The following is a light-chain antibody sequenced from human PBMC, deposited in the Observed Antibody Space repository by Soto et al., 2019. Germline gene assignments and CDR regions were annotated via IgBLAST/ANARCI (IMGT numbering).Light chain of an antibody. CDR1: SSDVGSYNL. CDR3: CSYAGSSTFGV. CDR2: EGS. V-gene: IGLV2-23*03. Sequence: QSALTQPASVSGSPGQSITISCTGTSSDVGSYNLVSWYQQHPGKAPKLMIYEGSKRPSGVSNRFSGSKSGNTASLTISGLQAEDEPDYYCCSYAGSSTFGVFGGGTKVTVL. J-gene: IGLJ2*01.